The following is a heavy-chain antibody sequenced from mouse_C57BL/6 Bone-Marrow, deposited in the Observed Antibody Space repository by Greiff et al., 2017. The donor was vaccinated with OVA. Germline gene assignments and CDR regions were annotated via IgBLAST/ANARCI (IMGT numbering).Heavy chain of an antibody. CDR3: ARSRGY. V-gene: IGHV1-76*01. CDR2: IYPGSGNT. CDR1: GYTFTDYY. Sequence: QVQLKESGAELVRPGASVKLSCKASGYTFTDYYINWVKQRPGQGLEWIARIYPGSGNTYYNEKFKGKATLTAEKSSSTAYMQLSSLTSEDSAVYFCARSRGYWGQGTTLTVSS. J-gene: IGHJ2*01.